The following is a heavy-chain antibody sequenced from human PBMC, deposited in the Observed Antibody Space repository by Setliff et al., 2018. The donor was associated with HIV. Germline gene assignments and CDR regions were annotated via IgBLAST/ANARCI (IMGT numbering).Heavy chain of an antibody. CDR1: GDSIRNDY. CDR3: ASGHEWLRN. V-gene: IGHV4-59*12. D-gene: IGHD5-12*01. J-gene: IGHJ4*02. Sequence: PSETLSLTCTVSGDSIRNDYWTWIRQSPEKGLEWIAYISYSGGTNHNPSLMGRVTMSLDVSKDQISLRLRSVVAADTAVYYCASGHEWLRNWGQGMLVTVS. CDR2: ISYSGGT.